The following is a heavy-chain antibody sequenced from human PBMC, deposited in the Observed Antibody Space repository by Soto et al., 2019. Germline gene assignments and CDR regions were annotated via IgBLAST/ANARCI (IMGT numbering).Heavy chain of an antibody. D-gene: IGHD6-13*01. CDR3: ASQIAAADPYYYYGRAV. V-gene: IGHV4-31*03. Sequence: PSETLSLTCTVSGGSISSGGDYWSWIRQHPGKGLEWIGYIYYSGSTYYNPSLKSRVTISVDTSTNQFSLKLSSVTAADTAVYYWASQIAAADPYYYYGRAVGGQGTTVTVSS. CDR2: IYYSGST. CDR1: GGSISSGGDY. J-gene: IGHJ6*02.